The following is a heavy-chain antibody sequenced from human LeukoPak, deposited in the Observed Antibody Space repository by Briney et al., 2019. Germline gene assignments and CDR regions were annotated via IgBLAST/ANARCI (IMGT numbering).Heavy chain of an antibody. CDR2: ISGTGGST. D-gene: IGHD3-10*01. J-gene: IGHJ4*02. V-gene: IGHV3-23*01. Sequence: GGSLRLSCAASEFTFSRYAMSWVRQAPGKGLEWVSTISGTGGSTYYADSVKGRFTISRDNSKNTMYLQMNSLRAEDTAVYYCARQGSGSYSSPLDYWGQGTLVTVSS. CDR1: EFTFSRYA. CDR3: ARQGSGSYSSPLDY.